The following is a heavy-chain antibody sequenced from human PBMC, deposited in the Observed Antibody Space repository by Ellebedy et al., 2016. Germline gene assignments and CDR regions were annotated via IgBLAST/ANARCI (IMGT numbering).Heavy chain of an antibody. CDR3: ARDRPLGTYFDY. J-gene: IGHJ4*02. CDR1: GYTFSGYC. CDR2: INPNSGGT. Sequence: ASVKVSCKASGYTFSGYCIHWVRQAPGQGLEWMGWINPNSGGTNYTQKFQGRVTMTRNTSISTAYMELSSLRSEDTAVYYCARDRPLGTYFDYWGQGTLVTVSS. D-gene: IGHD3-16*01. V-gene: IGHV1-2*02.